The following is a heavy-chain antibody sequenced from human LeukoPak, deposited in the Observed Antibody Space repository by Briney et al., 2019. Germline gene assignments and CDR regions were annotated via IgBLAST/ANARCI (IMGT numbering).Heavy chain of an antibody. CDR2: IYSGGST. CDR1: GFTVSSNY. D-gene: IGHD3-16*01. Sequence: QPGGSLRLSCAASGFTVSSNYTSWVRQAPGKGLEWISVIYSGGSTYYADSVKGRFTISRDNSKNTLYLQMNSLRAEDTAVYYCARARNGGDFDYWGQGTLVTVSS. CDR3: ARARNGGDFDY. J-gene: IGHJ4*02. V-gene: IGHV3-53*01.